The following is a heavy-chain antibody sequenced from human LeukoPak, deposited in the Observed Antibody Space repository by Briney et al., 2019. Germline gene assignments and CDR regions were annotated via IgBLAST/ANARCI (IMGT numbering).Heavy chain of an antibody. D-gene: IGHD6-13*01. J-gene: IGHJ4*02. Sequence: SATLSLTCTVSGGSISSYYWSWIRQPPGKGLEWIGYIYYSGSTNYNPSLKSRVTISVDTSKNQFSLKLSSVTAADTAVYYCARSIYSRYSYDYFDYWGQGTLVTVSS. CDR3: ARSIYSRYSYDYFDY. CDR1: GGSISSYY. CDR2: IYYSGST. V-gene: IGHV4-59*01.